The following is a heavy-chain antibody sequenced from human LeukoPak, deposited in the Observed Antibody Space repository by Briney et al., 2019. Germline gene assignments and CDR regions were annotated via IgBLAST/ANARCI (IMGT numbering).Heavy chain of an antibody. CDR3: ARLSQWLGITDV. D-gene: IGHD6-19*01. V-gene: IGHV4-34*01. Sequence: SETLSLTCAVNGGSFSGYHWSWIRQSPGKGLEWIGEINHSGSTNYNPSLKSRVTISVDTSKNQFSLKLSSVTAADTAVYYCARLSQWLGITDVWGKGTTVTISS. J-gene: IGHJ6*04. CDR1: GGSFSGYH. CDR2: INHSGST.